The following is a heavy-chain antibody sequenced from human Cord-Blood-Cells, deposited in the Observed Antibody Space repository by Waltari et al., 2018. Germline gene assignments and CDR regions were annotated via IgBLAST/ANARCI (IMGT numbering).Heavy chain of an antibody. CDR3: AREGLGYCSSTSCYALDY. CDR2: INHSGST. CDR1: GGSFSGYY. D-gene: IGHD2-2*01. V-gene: IGHV4-34*01. Sequence: QVQLQQWGAGLLKPSETLSLTCAVYGGSFSGYYWRWIRQPPGQGLVGIGEINHSGSTDDNPALKRRVTISVDTSKNQFSLKLSSVTAAYTAVYYCAREGLGYCSSTSCYALDYWGQGTLVTVSS. J-gene: IGHJ4*02.